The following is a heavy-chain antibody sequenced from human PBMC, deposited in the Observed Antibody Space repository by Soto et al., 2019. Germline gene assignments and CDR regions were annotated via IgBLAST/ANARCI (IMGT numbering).Heavy chain of an antibody. V-gene: IGHV1-69*06. J-gene: IGHJ4*02. CDR2: IIPIFGTA. CDR3: ATSPITMIVLYYFDY. CDR1: GGTFSSYA. D-gene: IGHD3-22*01. Sequence: RASVKVSCKASGGTFSSYAISWVRQAPGQGLEWMGGIIPIFGTANYAQKFQGRVTITADKSTSTAYMELSSLRSEDTAVYYCATSPITMIVLYYFDYWGQGTLVTVSS.